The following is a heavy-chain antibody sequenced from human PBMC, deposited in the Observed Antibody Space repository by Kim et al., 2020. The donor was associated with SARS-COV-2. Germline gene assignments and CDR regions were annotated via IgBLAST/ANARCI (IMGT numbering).Heavy chain of an antibody. V-gene: IGHV1-18*04. CDR2: ISTYNGDT. CDR1: GYTFTSFS. D-gene: IGHD2-21*02. J-gene: IGHJ4*02. Sequence: ASVKVSCKASGYTFTSFSIGWVRQAPGQGLEWMGWISTYNGDTNYAQKLQGRVSMTTDTSTSTVYMDLRGLRSDDTAVYYCARTHAVLVTETPTCFDSGGQGPLGTVS. CDR3: ARTHAVLVTETPTCFDS.